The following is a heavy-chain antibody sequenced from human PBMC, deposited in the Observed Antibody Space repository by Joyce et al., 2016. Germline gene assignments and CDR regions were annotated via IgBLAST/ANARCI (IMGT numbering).Heavy chain of an antibody. D-gene: IGHD6-19*01. J-gene: IGHJ3*02. CDR2: IYPGDSDP. CDR1: GYSFTSYW. V-gene: IGHV5-51*01. Sequence: EVQLVQSGAEVKKPGESLKISCKGSGYSFTSYWIGWVCQPPVKGPEWAGIIYPGDSDPRYSPSFQGQVTISADKSTSTTSLQWSSVKAADTAMYFCARQTSGWYTSAFDIWGQGTRVTVSS. CDR3: ARQTSGWYTSAFDI.